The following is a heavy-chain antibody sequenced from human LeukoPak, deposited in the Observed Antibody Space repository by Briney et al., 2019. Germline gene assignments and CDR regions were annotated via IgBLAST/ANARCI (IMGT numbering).Heavy chain of an antibody. V-gene: IGHV1-46*01. CDR2: INPSGGST. Sequence: ASVKVSCKAAGYTFTSYYKHWVRQAPGQGLEWMGIINPSGGSTSYAQKFQGRVTMTRDTSTSTVYMELSSLRSEDTAVYYCARGPSLRFLEWLLDYWGQGTLVTVSS. J-gene: IGHJ4*02. CDR1: GYTFTSYY. D-gene: IGHD3-3*01. CDR3: ARGPSLRFLEWLLDY.